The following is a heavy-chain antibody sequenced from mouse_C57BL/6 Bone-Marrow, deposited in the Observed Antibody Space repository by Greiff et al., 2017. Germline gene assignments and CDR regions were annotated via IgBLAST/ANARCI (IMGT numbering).Heavy chain of an antibody. Sequence: QVQLQQSGPELVKPGASVKISCKASGYAFSSSWLNWVKQRPGKGLEWIGRIYPGDGDTNYNGKFKGKATLTADKSSSTAYMQLSSLTSEDSAVYFCARSPSTTVVATDFDYWGQGTTLTVSS. CDR2: IYPGDGDT. CDR3: ARSPSTTVVATDFDY. J-gene: IGHJ2*01. V-gene: IGHV1-82*01. CDR1: GYAFSSSW. D-gene: IGHD1-1*01.